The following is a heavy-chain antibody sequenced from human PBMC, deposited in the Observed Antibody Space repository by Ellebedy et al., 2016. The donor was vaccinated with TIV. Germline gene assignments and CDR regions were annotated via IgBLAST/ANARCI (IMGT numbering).Heavy chain of an antibody. CDR1: GDSVSSTTAA. D-gene: IGHD6-19*01. V-gene: IGHV6-1*01. CDR3: ARRGPRTVDGGWVNAMDV. Sequence: SQTLSLTCVISGDSVSSTTAAWNWIRQSPSRGLEWLGRTYYMSKWYNNYAVSVEGRITISPDTSKNQFSLQLNSVTPEDTAIYYCARRGPRTVDGGWVNAMDVWGQGTGVTVSS. J-gene: IGHJ6*02. CDR2: TYYMSKWYN.